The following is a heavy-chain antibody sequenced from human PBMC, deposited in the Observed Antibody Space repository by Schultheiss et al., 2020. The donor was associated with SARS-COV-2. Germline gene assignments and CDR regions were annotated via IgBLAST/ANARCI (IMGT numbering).Heavy chain of an antibody. CDR1: GFTFSSYW. CDR2: INSDGSST. V-gene: IGHV3-74*01. D-gene: IGHD3-22*01. J-gene: IGHJ4*02. CDR3: ARGSGYFGIDY. Sequence: GESLKISCAASGFTFSSYWMHWVRQAPGKGLVWVSRINSDGSSTSYADSVKGRFTISRDNAKNTLYLQMNSLRAEDTAVYYCARGSGYFGIDYWGQGTLVTVSS.